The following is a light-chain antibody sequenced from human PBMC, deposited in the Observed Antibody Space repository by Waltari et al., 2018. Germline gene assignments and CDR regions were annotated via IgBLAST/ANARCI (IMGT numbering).Light chain of an antibody. V-gene: IGKV3-15*01. CDR2: DAS. Sequence: ETKLTQSPVTLSVSPGGRATLSCRASQGISVNLAWYQQKPGQSPRLLIYDASNRATDIPARFSGSVSGTEFALTISSLQSEDLAVYYCQQYYYWPLTFGQGTKVDIK. CDR1: QGISVN. J-gene: IGKJ1*01. CDR3: QQYYYWPLT.